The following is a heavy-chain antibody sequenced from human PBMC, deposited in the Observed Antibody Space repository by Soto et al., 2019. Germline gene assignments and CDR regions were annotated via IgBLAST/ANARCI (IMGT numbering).Heavy chain of an antibody. CDR3: AKDIGTGGGSCYCTFDY. Sequence: PGGSLRLSCEASGFTFSSYGMHWVRQAPGKGLEWVAVISYDGNNKYYADSVKGRFTISRDNSKNTMYLQMNSLRPEDTAVYYCAKDIGTGGGSCYCTFDYWGQGTLVTVSS. V-gene: IGHV3-30*18. CDR2: ISYDGNNK. D-gene: IGHD2-15*01. CDR1: GFTFSSYG. J-gene: IGHJ4*02.